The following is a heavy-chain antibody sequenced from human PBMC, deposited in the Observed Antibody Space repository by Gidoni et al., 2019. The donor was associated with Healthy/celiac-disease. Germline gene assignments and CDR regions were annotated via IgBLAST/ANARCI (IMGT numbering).Heavy chain of an antibody. D-gene: IGHD2-2*01. CDR2: ISAYNGTT. J-gene: IGHJ5*02. CDR3: ARDKYPGYCSSTSCYPGINWFDP. Sequence: QVQLVQSGAEVKKPGASVKVSCKASGYTCTSHGISWVRQAPGHELEWMGWISAYNGTTNYAQKLQGRVTMTTDTSTSTAYMELRSLRSDDTAVYYCARDKYPGYCSSTSCYPGINWFDPWGQGTLVTVSS. V-gene: IGHV1-18*01. CDR1: GYTCTSHG.